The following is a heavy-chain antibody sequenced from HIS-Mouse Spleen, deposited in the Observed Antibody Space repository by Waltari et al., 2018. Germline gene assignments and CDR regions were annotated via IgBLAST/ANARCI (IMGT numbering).Heavy chain of an antibody. D-gene: IGHD6-6*01. CDR1: GYTFTSYD. CDR2: MNPNSGNT. V-gene: IGHV1-8*01. CDR3: ARGAIHSSSNWFDP. Sequence: QVQLVQSGAEVKKPGASVKVSCKASGYTFTSYDINGVRTAPGQGLAWMGWMNPNSGNTGYAQKFQGRVTMTRNTSISTAYMELSSLRSEDTAVYYCARGAIHSSSNWFDPWGQGTLVTVSS. J-gene: IGHJ5*02.